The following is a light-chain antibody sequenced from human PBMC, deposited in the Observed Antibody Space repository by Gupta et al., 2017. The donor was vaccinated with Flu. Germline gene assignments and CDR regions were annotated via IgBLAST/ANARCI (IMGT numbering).Light chain of an antibody. V-gene: IGKV3-15*01. Sequence: AMTQSPALLSVPTVERATLSCRASQSVSNNLAWYQQKPGQAPRLLIYGASTRATGIPARFSGSGSGTEFTLTIRSLQSEDVAVYYCQQYKNLPPRQTFGQGTKVEIK. CDR3: QQYKNLPPRQT. J-gene: IGKJ1*01. CDR2: GAS. CDR1: QSVSNN.